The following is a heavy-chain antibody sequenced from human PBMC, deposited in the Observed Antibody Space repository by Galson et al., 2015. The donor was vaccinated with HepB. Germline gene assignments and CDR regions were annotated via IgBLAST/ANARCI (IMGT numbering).Heavy chain of an antibody. V-gene: IGHV1-18*04. J-gene: IGHJ5*02. CDR1: GYTFTSYG. Sequence: SVKVSCKAAGYTFTSYGISWVRQAPGQGLEWMGWINAYNGNTKYAQKLQGRVTMTTDTSTSTAYMELRSLRSDDTAVYFCARDSPPPYSGYEQTGWFDPWGQGTLVTVSS. CDR3: ARDSPPPYSGYEQTGWFDP. D-gene: IGHD5-12*01. CDR2: INAYNGNT.